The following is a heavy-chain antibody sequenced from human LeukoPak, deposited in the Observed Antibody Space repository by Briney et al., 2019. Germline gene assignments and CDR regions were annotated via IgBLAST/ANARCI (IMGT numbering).Heavy chain of an antibody. J-gene: IGHJ4*02. D-gene: IGHD3-9*01. CDR2: IWYDGSNR. CDR1: GFTFSSYG. CDR3: ARNWGDHFDWLHDY. Sequence: GGSLRRSCAASGFTFSSYGMHWVRQAPGRGLEWGAIIWYDGSNRYYADSVKGRFTISRDNSKNTLYLQMNSLRAEDTAVYYCARNWGDHFDWLHDYWGQGTLVTVSS. V-gene: IGHV3-33*01.